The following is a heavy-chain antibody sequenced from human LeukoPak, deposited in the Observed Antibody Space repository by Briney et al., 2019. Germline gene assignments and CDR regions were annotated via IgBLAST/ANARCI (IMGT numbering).Heavy chain of an antibody. D-gene: IGHD2-8*01. V-gene: IGHV3-23*01. Sequence: GGSLRLSCAASGFTFSSYSMNWVRQAPGKGLEWVSAISASGGSTYYPDSVKGRFTISRDNSKSTRYLQMNSLRAEDTAVYYCAKGFHCSNGVCREYYGLDVWGQGTTVTVSS. J-gene: IGHJ6*02. CDR2: ISASGGST. CDR3: AKGFHCSNGVCREYYGLDV. CDR1: GFTFSSYS.